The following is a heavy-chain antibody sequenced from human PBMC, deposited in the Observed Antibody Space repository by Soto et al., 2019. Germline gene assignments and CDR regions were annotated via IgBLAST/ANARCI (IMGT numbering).Heavy chain of an antibody. CDR3: ARDGYYDSSGSLPDL. CDR1: GFTFSSYN. Sequence: GGSLRLSCAASGFTFSSYNMNWVRQAPWKGLEWVSSISSSSSYIYYADSVKGRFTISRDNAKNSLYLQMNSLRAEDTAVYYCARDGYYDSSGSLPDLWGQGTLVTVSS. D-gene: IGHD3-22*01. V-gene: IGHV3-21*01. CDR2: ISSSSSYI. J-gene: IGHJ5*02.